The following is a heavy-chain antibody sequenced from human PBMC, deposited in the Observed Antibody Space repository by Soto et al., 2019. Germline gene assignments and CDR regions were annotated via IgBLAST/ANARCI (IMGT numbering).Heavy chain of an antibody. CDR3: ASSFSVPAAMGY. D-gene: IGHD2-2*01. CDR2: ISAYNGNT. J-gene: IGHJ4*02. V-gene: IGHV1-18*01. Sequence: ASGKVSCKAPGSTSTSNGISWVRQAPGQGVEWMGGISAYNGNTNYAQTLQDRVTMTTDKSTSTGYVELRGLRSDGTAVYYCASSFSVPAAMGYWGQGTLVTVSS. CDR1: GSTSTSNG.